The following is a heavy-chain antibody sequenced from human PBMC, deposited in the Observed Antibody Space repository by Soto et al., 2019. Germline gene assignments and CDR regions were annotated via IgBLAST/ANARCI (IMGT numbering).Heavy chain of an antibody. CDR3: ARVCGGWQYYFDY. D-gene: IGHD2-21*01. V-gene: IGHV4-4*02. Sequence: QVQLQESGPGLVKTSGTLALTCAVSGGSISSSNWWSWVRQPPGKGLEWIGEIYHSGSTNYNPSLKSRVTISVDKSKNQFALKLSSVTAADTAVDYCARVCGGWQYYFDYWGQGTLVTVSS. CDR1: GGSISSSNW. CDR2: IYHSGST. J-gene: IGHJ4*02.